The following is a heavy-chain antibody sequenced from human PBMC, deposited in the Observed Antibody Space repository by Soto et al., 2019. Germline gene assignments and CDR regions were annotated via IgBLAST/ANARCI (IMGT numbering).Heavy chain of an antibody. CDR1: GGSFSSGGYY. D-gene: IGHD2-8*02. J-gene: IGHJ4*02. V-gene: IGHV4-31*03. CDR2: ICYSGST. Sequence: QLQLQESGPGLVKPSQTLSLAYTVSGGSFSSGGYYWSWIRQLPGKGLEWIGYICYSGSTYYNPSLKSRFTISLDTSKNQFSLKLSSVTAADTAVYYCARATSFSGHHGYWGQGTLVTVSS. CDR3: ARATSFSGHHGY.